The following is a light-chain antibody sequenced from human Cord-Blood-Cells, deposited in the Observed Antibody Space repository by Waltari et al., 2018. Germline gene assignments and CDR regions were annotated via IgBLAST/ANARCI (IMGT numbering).Light chain of an antibody. J-gene: IGKJ4*01. Sequence: DLQMTQSPSSLSASVGDRVTITCRASQSISSYLNWYQQKPGKAPKRLIYAASSLQSGVPSRFSGSGSGTDFTLTISSLQPEDFATYYCQQSYSTPLVTFGGGTKVEIK. CDR2: AAS. CDR1: QSISSY. V-gene: IGKV1-39*01. CDR3: QQSYSTPLVT.